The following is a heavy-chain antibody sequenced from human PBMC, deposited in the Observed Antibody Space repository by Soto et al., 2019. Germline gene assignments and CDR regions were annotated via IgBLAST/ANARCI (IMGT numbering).Heavy chain of an antibody. Sequence: PSETLSLTCTVSGGSISSGDYYWSWIRQPPGKGLEWIGYIYYSGSTYYNPSLKSRVTISVDTSKNQFSLKLSSVTAADTAVYYCARVGTYYDFWSGYSPGDWFDPWGQGTLVTVSS. CDR1: GGSISSGDYY. CDR2: IYYSGST. CDR3: ARVGTYYDFWSGYSPGDWFDP. J-gene: IGHJ5*02. D-gene: IGHD3-3*01. V-gene: IGHV4-30-4*01.